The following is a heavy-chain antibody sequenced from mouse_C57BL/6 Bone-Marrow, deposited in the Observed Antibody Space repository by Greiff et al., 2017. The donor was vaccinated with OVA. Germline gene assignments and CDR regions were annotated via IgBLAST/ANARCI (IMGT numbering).Heavy chain of an antibody. CDR2: IYPRDGST. CDR3: ARVGYGPYWYFDV. Sequence: QVQLKQSGPELVKPGASVKLSCKASGYTFTSYDINWVKQRPGQGLEWIGWIYPRDGSTKYNEKFKGKATLTVDTSSSTAYMELHSLTSEDSAVYFCARVGYGPYWYFDVWGTGTTVTVSS. CDR1: GYTFTSYD. D-gene: IGHD2-10*02. V-gene: IGHV1-85*01. J-gene: IGHJ1*03.